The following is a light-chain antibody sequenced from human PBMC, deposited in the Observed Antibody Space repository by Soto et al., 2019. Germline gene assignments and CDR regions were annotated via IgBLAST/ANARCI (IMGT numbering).Light chain of an antibody. Sequence: EVVLTQSPGVLSLSPGEIVTLSCRASQSVSSSYLAWYQQKPGQAPRLLIYGASSRAIVIPRRFSGSGSGTDFTLTIGGLEPEDVAVYFCQQYGGSHWTFGQGTKVEIK. CDR1: QSVSSSY. CDR2: GAS. CDR3: QQYGGSHWT. J-gene: IGKJ1*01. V-gene: IGKV3-20*01.